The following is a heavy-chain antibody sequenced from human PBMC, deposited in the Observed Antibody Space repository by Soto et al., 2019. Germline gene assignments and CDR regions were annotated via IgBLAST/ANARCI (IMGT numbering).Heavy chain of an antibody. J-gene: IGHJ4*02. Sequence: ELQLLESGGGLVQPGGSLRLSCAASGFTFSDYAMSWVRQAPGKGLEWVSSISGGGDSTHYADFVKGRFTISRDNSKNTLILQMNSLRDEDTAAYFCVFSTGFDFWGQGTLVTVSS. CDR2: ISGGGDST. D-gene: IGHD6-19*01. CDR3: VFSTGFDF. V-gene: IGHV3-23*01. CDR1: GFTFSDYA.